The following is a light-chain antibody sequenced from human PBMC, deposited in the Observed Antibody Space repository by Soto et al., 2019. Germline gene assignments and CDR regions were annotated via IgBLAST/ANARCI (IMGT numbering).Light chain of an antibody. J-gene: IGLJ1*01. Sequence: SYELTQPPSVSVSPGQTASITCSGDKLGDKYACWYQQKPGQSPVLVIYQDSKRPSGIPERFSGSNSGNTATLTISGTQAMDEADYYCQAWDSSKSVFGTVTKLTVL. CDR2: QDS. V-gene: IGLV3-1*01. CDR1: KLGDKY. CDR3: QAWDSSKSV.